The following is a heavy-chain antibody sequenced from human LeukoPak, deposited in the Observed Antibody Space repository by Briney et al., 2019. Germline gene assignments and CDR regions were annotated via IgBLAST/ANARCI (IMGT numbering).Heavy chain of an antibody. CDR1: GFTFSNYA. D-gene: IGHD6-19*01. J-gene: IGHJ4*02. CDR3: AKRMYGSGGDYFDY. V-gene: IGHV3-23*01. Sequence: GGSLRLSSATSGFTFSNYAMSWVRQAPGKGLEWVSGISGSAHSTDYADSVKGRFTISRDNSKNTLYLQMNSLRAEDTAIYYCAKRMYGSGGDYFDYWGQGTLVTVSS. CDR2: ISGSAHST.